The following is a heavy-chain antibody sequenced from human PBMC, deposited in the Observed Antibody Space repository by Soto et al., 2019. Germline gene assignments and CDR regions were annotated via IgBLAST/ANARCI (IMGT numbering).Heavy chain of an antibody. V-gene: IGHV1-46*01. D-gene: IGHD6-13*01. Sequence: ASVKVSCKASGYTFTTYYIHWVRQAPGQGLEWMGMIHPSSGVTHYAQKFKGRVTMTRDTSTSTVYMELSSRTSDDRAVFYCAKVSALSSSWFLAERFFYPWGQGTLVTVSS. CDR1: GYTFTTYY. CDR3: AKVSALSSSWFLAERFFYP. J-gene: IGHJ4*03. CDR2: IHPSSGVT.